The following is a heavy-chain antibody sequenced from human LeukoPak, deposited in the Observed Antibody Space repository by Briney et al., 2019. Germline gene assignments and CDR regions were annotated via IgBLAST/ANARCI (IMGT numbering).Heavy chain of an antibody. D-gene: IGHD3-10*01. J-gene: IGHJ3*02. V-gene: IGHV4-39*01. CDR1: GGSISSSTYY. CDR3: ARRELLSTPDAFDI. CDR2: IYYSGST. Sequence: SETLSLTCSVSGGSISSSTYYWGWVRQPPGKGLDWIGSIYYSGSTYYNPSLRSRVTISVDTSKNQFSLKVSSVTAADTAVYYCARRELLSTPDAFDIWGQGTMVTVSS.